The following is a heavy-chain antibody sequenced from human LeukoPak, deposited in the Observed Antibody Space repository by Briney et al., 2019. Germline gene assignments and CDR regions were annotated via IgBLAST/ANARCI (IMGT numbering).Heavy chain of an antibody. CDR2: INHSGST. CDR1: GGSFSGYY. D-gene: IGHD6-6*01. Sequence: PSETLSLTCAVYGGSFSGYYWSWIRQPPGKGLEWIGEINHSGSTNYNPSLKSRVTMSVDTSKNQFSLKLSSVTAADTAVYYCARVAAARDDAFDLWGRGTLVTVSS. CDR3: ARVAAARDDAFDL. V-gene: IGHV4-34*01. J-gene: IGHJ2*01.